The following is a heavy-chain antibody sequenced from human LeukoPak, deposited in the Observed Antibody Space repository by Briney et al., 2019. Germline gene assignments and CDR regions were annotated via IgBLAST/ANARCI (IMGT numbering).Heavy chain of an antibody. V-gene: IGHV3-20*04. D-gene: IGHD3-22*01. CDR1: GFTFDDYG. CDR3: AREPYDSSGLYYFDY. CDR2: INWNGGST. J-gene: IGHJ4*02. Sequence: GGSLRLSCAAFGFTFDDYGMSWVRQAPGKGLEWVSGINWNGGSTGYADSVKGRFTISRDNAKNSLYLQMNSLRAEDTAVYYCAREPYDSSGLYYFDYWGQGTLVTVSS.